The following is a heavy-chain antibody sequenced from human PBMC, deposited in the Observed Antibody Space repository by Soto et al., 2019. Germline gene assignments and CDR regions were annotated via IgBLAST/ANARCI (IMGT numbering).Heavy chain of an antibody. V-gene: IGHV3-15*01. Sequence: GESLKISCAASGFTFSNAWMSWVRQAPGKGLEWVGRIKSKTDGGTTDYAAPVKGRFTISRDDSKNTLYLQMNSLKTEDTAVYYCTTGVGGYCSGGSCYYFDYWGQGTLVTVSS. D-gene: IGHD2-15*01. CDR3: TTGVGGYCSGGSCYYFDY. J-gene: IGHJ4*02. CDR2: IKSKTDGGTT. CDR1: GFTFSNAW.